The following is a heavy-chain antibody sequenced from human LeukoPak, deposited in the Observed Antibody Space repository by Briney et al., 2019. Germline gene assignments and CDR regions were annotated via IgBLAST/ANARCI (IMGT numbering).Heavy chain of an antibody. CDR3: ARDGDSSGYYFDYYYYYMDV. CDR2: INHSGST. D-gene: IGHD3-22*01. J-gene: IGHJ6*03. CDR1: GGSFSGYY. V-gene: IGHV4-34*01. Sequence: PSETLSLTCAVYGGSFSGYYWSWIRQPPGKGLEWIGEINHSGSTNYNPSLKSRVTISVDTSKNQFSLKLSSVTAADTAVYYCARDGDSSGYYFDYYYYYMDVWGKGTTVTVSS.